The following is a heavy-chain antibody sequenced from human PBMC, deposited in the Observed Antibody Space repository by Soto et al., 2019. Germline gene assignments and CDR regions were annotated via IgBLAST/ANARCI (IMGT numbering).Heavy chain of an antibody. D-gene: IGHD1-1*01. J-gene: IGHJ4*02. CDR1: GFSLSTYG. CDR2: VSGGSGTT. CDR3: AKWNGYGDH. Sequence: EVQLLESGGGLVQPGGSLRLSCTASGFSLSTYGVTWVRQAPGKGLEWVSGVSGGSGTTHYADSVKGRFTITTDNSENTAYLPMNSLRVEDTAVYYCAKWNGYGDHWGQGTLVTVS. V-gene: IGHV3-23*01.